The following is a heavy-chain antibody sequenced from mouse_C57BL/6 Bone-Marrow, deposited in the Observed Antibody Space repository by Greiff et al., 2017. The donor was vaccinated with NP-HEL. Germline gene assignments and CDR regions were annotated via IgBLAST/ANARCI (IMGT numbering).Heavy chain of an antibody. Sequence: QVQLQQSGPELVKPGASVKISCKASGYAFSSSWMNWVKQRPGKGLEWIGRIYPGDGDTNYNGKFKGKATLTADKSSSTAYMQLSSLTSEDSAVYFCARGLGTAWFAYWGQGTLVTVSA. V-gene: IGHV1-82*01. J-gene: IGHJ3*01. CDR3: ARGLGTAWFAY. CDR1: GYAFSSSW. CDR2: IYPGDGDT. D-gene: IGHD2-4*01.